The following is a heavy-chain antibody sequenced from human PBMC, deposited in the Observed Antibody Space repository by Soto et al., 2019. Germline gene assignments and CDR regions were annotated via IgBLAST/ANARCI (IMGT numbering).Heavy chain of an antibody. Sequence: QVQVQESGPGLVKPSETLSLTCTVSGGSISTYYWSWIRQPPGKGLEWIGYVTYSGGPTYNPSLKSRVTISVDTSKKFSLNLTSVTAADTAVYYCARDAGYQLTGAFDIWCQGTMVTVSS. CDR3: ARDAGYQLTGAFDI. D-gene: IGHD2-2*01. CDR2: VTYSGGP. J-gene: IGHJ3*02. V-gene: IGHV4-59*01. CDR1: GGSISTYY.